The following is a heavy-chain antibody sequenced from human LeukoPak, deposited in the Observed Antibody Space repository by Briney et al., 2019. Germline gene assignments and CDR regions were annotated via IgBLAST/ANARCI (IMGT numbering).Heavy chain of an antibody. J-gene: IGHJ4*02. Sequence: GGSLRLSCAASGFTFRSYAMSWVRQAPGKGLEWVSAISGSGDITYYADSVKGRFTISRDNSKKTLYLQMNSLRAEDTAVYYCARRSGIAVAGAFDYWGQGTLVTVSS. D-gene: IGHD6-19*01. V-gene: IGHV3-23*01. CDR3: ARRSGIAVAGAFDY. CDR1: GFTFRSYA. CDR2: ISGSGDIT.